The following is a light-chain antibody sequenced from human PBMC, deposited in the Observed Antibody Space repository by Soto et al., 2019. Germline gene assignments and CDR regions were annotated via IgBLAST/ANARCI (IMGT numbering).Light chain of an antibody. CDR1: SSNIGAGYD. CDR2: GNS. J-gene: IGLJ2*01. CDR3: QSYDSSLSVL. V-gene: IGLV1-40*01. Sequence: QSVLTQPPSVSGAPGQRVTISCTGSSSNIGAGYDVHWYQQLPGTAPKLLIYGNSNRPSGVPDRFSGSKSGTSASLAITGLQXXXXXXYYCQSYDSSLSVLFGGGTKLTVL.